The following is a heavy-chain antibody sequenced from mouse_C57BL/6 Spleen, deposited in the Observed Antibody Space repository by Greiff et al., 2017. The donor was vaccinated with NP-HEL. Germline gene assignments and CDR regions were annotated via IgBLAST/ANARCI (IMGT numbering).Heavy chain of an antibody. CDR1: GFTFTDYY. V-gene: IGHV7-3*01. J-gene: IGHJ4*01. Sequence: EVKVEESGGGLVQPGGSLSLSCAASGFTFTDYYMSWVRQPPGKALEWLGFIRNKANGYTTEYSASVKGRFTISRDNSQSILYLQMNALRAEDSATYYCARYRRGYYAMDYWGQGTSVTVSS. CDR3: ARYRRGYYAMDY. CDR2: IRNKANGYTT.